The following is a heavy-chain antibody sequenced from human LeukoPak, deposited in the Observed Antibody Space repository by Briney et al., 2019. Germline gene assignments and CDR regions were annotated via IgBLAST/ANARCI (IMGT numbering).Heavy chain of an antibody. CDR3: ARSTNSRPYYYGSGNYSDY. D-gene: IGHD3-10*01. Sequence: SVKVSCKASGGTFSSYAISWVRQAPGQGLEWMGGIIPIFGTANYAQKFQGRVTITADESTSTAYMELSSLRSEDTAVYYCARSTNSRPYYYGSGNYSDYWGQGTLVTVSS. V-gene: IGHV1-69*13. J-gene: IGHJ4*02. CDR1: GGTFSSYA. CDR2: IIPIFGTA.